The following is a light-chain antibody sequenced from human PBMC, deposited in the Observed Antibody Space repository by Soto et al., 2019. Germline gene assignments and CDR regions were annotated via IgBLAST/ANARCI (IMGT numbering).Light chain of an antibody. CDR2: GAS. CDR3: QQYNIWPRA. CDR1: QSVGSS. Sequence: EIVMTQSPATLSVSPGEGATLSCRASQSVGSSLAWYQQKPGQAPRLLMYGASTRATGIPARFSGSGSGTEFTLTISGLQSEDFAVYYCQQYNIWPRAFGGGTKVEIK. J-gene: IGKJ4*01. V-gene: IGKV3-15*01.